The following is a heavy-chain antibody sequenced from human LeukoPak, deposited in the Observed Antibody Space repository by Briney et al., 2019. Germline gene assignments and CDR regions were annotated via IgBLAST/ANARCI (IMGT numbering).Heavy chain of an antibody. Sequence: SETLSLTCTVSGGSISSSYWSWIRQPPGKGLEWIGYIYYSGSTNYNPSLKSRVTISVDTSKNQFSLKLSSVTAADTAVYYCARGAGYSSTKIDYWGQGTLVTVSS. D-gene: IGHD6-13*01. CDR3: ARGAGYSSTKIDY. CDR2: IYYSGST. CDR1: GGSISSSY. V-gene: IGHV4-59*01. J-gene: IGHJ4*02.